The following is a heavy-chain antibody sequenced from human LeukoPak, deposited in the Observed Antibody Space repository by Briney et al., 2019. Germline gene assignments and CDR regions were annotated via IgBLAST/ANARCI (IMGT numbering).Heavy chain of an antibody. CDR3: ARGYFDWLNWFDP. CDR1: GGSFSGYY. D-gene: IGHD3-9*01. J-gene: IGHJ5*02. V-gene: IGHV4-34*01. CDR2: INHSGST. Sequence: SETLSLTCAVYGGSFSGYYWSWIRQPPGKGLEWIGEINHSGSTNYNPSLKSRVTISVDTSKNQFSLKLSSVTAADTAMYYCARGYFDWLNWFDPWGQGTLVTVSS.